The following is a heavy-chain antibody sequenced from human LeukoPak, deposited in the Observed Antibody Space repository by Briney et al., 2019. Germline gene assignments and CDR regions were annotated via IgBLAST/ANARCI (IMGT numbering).Heavy chain of an antibody. J-gene: IGHJ4*02. CDR3: ARGPSRYSSGWYNLRFDY. CDR2: INHSGST. Sequence: PSETLSLTCAVYGGSFSGYYWSWIGQPPGKGLEWIGEINHSGSTNYNPSLKSRVTISVDTSKNQFSLKLSSVTAADTAVYYCARGPSRYSSGWYNLRFDYWGQGTLVTVSS. CDR1: GGSFSGYY. V-gene: IGHV4-34*01. D-gene: IGHD6-19*01.